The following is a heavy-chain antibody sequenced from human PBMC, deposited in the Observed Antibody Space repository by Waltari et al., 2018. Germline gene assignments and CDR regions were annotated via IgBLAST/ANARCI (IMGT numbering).Heavy chain of an antibody. V-gene: IGHV4-38-2*02. CDR2: VYHSGAT. Sequence: QVKLQESGPGLVRPSETLSLTCLVSDQSIKSGFYWGWLRLPPGKGLEWIGRVYHSGATYYNPALSSRVTISVDTSKNQVFLRLASVTAADTGMYYCARDHSTSWSHDAYDVWGPGTMVTVAS. D-gene: IGHD2-2*01. CDR3: ARDHSTSWSHDAYDV. J-gene: IGHJ3*01. CDR1: DQSIKSGFY.